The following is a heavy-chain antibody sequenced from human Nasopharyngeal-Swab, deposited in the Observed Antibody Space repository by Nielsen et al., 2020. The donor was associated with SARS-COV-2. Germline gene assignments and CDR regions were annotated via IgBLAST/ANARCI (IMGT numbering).Heavy chain of an antibody. CDR1: GGTFSSYA. D-gene: IGHD1-26*01. J-gene: IGHJ4*02. Sequence: SVKVSCKASGGTFSSYAISWVRQAPGQGLEWMGGIIPIFGTANYAQKFQGGVTITADESTSTAYMELSSLRSEDTAVYYCARFRELSGSYGYWGQGTLVTVSS. V-gene: IGHV1-69*13. CDR3: ARFRELSGSYGY. CDR2: IIPIFGTA.